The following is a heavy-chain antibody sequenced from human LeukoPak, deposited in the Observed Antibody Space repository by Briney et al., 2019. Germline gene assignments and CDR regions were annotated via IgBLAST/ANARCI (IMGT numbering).Heavy chain of an antibody. J-gene: IGHJ6*02. CDR2: IKEDGSEK. D-gene: IGHD5-12*01. V-gene: IGHV3-7*01. CDR3: ARDLSVEWLRSDYYYGMDV. CDR1: GFTFSSYW. Sequence: GGSLRLSCTASGFTFSSYWMSWVRQAPGKGLEWAANIKEDGSEKFYVDSVKGRFTISRDNSKNTLYLQMNSLRAEDTAVYYCARDLSVEWLRSDYYYGMDVWGQGTTVTVSS.